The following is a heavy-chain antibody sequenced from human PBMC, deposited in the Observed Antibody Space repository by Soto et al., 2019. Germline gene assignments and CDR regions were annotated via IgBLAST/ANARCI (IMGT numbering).Heavy chain of an antibody. V-gene: IGHV3-64*01. CDR2: ISSNGGST. CDR1: GFTFSSYA. D-gene: IGHD5-12*01. J-gene: IGHJ5*02. CDR3: APLGYSGFDTAS. Sequence: EVQLVESGGGLVQPGGSLRLSCAASGFTFSSYAMHWVRQAPGKGLEYVSDISSNGGSTYYANSVKGRFTISRDNSKNTRYLQTGSLRAGHMAVYYCAPLGYSGFDTASWGREPLVPVSS.